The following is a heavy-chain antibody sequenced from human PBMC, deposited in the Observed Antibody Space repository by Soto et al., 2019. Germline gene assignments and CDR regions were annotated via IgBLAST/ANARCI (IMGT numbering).Heavy chain of an antibody. Sequence: GASVKVSCKASGYTFTSYYMHWVRQPPGQGLEWMGIINRSGGSTSYAQKFQGRVTMTRDTSTSTVYMELSSLRSEDTAVYYCASGIVGATGFDYRGQGTLVTVSS. CDR3: ASGIVGATGFDY. V-gene: IGHV1-46*01. CDR2: INRSGGST. J-gene: IGHJ4*02. CDR1: GYTFTSYY. D-gene: IGHD1-26*01.